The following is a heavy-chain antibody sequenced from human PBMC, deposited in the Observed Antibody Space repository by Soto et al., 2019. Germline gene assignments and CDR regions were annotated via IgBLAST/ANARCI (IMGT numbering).Heavy chain of an antibody. J-gene: IGHJ6*02. CDR2: VNHSGST. Sequence: SETLSLTCAVYGESFSGSYWSWIRQPPGKGLEWIGEVNHSGSTNYSPSLKSRVTISVDTSKNQFSLRLSSVTAADTAVYYCARVGSSGWYEDYYYGMDVWGQGTTVTVSS. V-gene: IGHV4-34*01. CDR1: GESFSGSY. D-gene: IGHD6-19*01. CDR3: ARVGSSGWYEDYYYGMDV.